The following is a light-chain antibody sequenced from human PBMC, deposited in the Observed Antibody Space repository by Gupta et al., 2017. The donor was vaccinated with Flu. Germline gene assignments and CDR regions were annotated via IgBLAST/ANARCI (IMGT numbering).Light chain of an antibody. CDR1: QSVTSN. Sequence: EIVMTQSPATLSVSPGERATLSCRASQSVTSNLAWYQQKPGQAPRLLIYGASTRATGIPARFSGSGSGTEFTLTISSLQSEDLAVYYCQQYDNWSLTFGGGTKVQI. V-gene: IGKV3-15*01. CDR3: QQYDNWSLT. J-gene: IGKJ4*01. CDR2: GAS.